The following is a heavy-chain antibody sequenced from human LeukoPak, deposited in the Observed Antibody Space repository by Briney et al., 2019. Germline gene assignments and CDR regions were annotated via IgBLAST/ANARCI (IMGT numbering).Heavy chain of an antibody. V-gene: IGHV1-2*02. Sequence: ASVKISCKASGYTFTGYYIHWVRQAPGQGLEWMGWSNPNSGATNYAQKFQGRVTMTTDTSISAAYMDLSRLRFDDTALYYCAKGTRRIWSDFDYWGQGTLVTVSS. CDR2: SNPNSGAT. CDR1: GYTFTGYY. CDR3: AKGTRRIWSDFDY. J-gene: IGHJ4*02. D-gene: IGHD2-15*01.